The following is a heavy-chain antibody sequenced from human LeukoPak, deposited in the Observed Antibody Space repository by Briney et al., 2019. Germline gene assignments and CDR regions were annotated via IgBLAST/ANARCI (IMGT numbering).Heavy chain of an antibody. CDR1: GFTVSSYA. J-gene: IGHJ1*01. D-gene: IGHD6-19*01. Sequence: GGSLRLSCAASGFTVSSYAMSWVRQAPGKGLEWVSAISGSGSSTYYADSVKGRFTISRDNSKNTLYLQMNSLRAEDTAVYYCAKDPSPGGWYAEYFQHWGQGTLVTVSS. V-gene: IGHV3-23*01. CDR2: ISGSGSST. CDR3: AKDPSPGGWYAEYFQH.